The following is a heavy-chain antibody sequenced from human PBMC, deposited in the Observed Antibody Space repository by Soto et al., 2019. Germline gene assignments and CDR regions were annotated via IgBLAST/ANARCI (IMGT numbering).Heavy chain of an antibody. CDR1: GGSINSSDHF. Sequence: SETLSLTCSLSGGSINSSDHFWGWIRQTPGKGLEWIGSVYYTEATYYNPSLKSPVTISVETSRNTFSLKVNSVTAADTGIYYCARQRVLSTNMFITSFDPWGQGTLVTVSS. D-gene: IGHD3-10*02. CDR3: ARQRVLSTNMFITSFDP. V-gene: IGHV4-39*01. CDR2: VYYTEAT. J-gene: IGHJ5*02.